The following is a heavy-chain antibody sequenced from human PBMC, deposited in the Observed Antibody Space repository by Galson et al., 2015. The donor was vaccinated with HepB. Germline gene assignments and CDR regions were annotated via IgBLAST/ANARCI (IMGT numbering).Heavy chain of an antibody. CDR3: ARVFDGYCSSTSCSNDYGMDV. CDR2: MNPNSGNT. Sequence: SVKVSCKASGYTFTSYDINWVRQATGQGLEWMGWMNPNSGNTGYAQKFQGRVTMTRNTSISTAYTELSSLRSEDTAVYYCARVFDGYCSSTSCSNDYGMDVWGQGTTVTVSS. CDR1: GYTFTSYD. J-gene: IGHJ6*02. D-gene: IGHD2-2*01. V-gene: IGHV1-8*01.